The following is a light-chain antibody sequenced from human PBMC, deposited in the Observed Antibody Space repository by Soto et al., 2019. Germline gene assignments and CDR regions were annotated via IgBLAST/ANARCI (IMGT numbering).Light chain of an antibody. CDR3: QTWGTGIRV. Sequence: QLVLTQSPSASDSLGASVKLTCTLSSGHSSYAIAWHQQQPEKGPRYLMNLNSDGSHSKGDGIPDRFSGSSSGAERYLTISSLQSEDEADYYCQTWGTGIRVFGGGTKLTVL. CDR2: LNSDGSH. V-gene: IGLV4-69*01. CDR1: SGHSSYA. J-gene: IGLJ3*02.